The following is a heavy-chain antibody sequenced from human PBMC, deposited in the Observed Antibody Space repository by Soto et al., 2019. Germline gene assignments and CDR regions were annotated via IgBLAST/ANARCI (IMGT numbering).Heavy chain of an antibody. CDR1: GFSFSNYA. J-gene: IGHJ4*02. D-gene: IGHD5-18*01. Sequence: RGSLRLSCTASGFSFSNYAVTWVRQAPGKGLEWVSSIGSDTTYIYYADSVKGRFTISRDKSKNTVFLQMNSLRAEDTSVYYCARAYSYHFDYWGQGTLVTVSS. CDR3: ARAYSYHFDY. CDR2: IGSDTTYI. V-gene: IGHV3-21*04.